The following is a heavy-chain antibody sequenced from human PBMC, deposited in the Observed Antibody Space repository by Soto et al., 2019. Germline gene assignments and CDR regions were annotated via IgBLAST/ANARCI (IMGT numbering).Heavy chain of an antibody. D-gene: IGHD2-15*01. CDR1: GFTFSSHA. CDR3: ARDEEGGSDCDLGY. Sequence: QVQLVESGGGVVQPGRSLRLSCAVSGFTFSSHAMHWVRQAPGKGLEWVTLISSDGSNKYYADSVKGRFTTSRDNSKNPMYLQMNSLRVEDTAVYYCARDEEGGSDCDLGYWGQGALVTVSS. J-gene: IGHJ4*02. V-gene: IGHV3-30-3*01. CDR2: ISSDGSNK.